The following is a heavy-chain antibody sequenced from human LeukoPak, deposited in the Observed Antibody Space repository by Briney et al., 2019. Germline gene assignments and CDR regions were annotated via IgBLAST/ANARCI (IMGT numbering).Heavy chain of an antibody. CDR3: ARAQVAGRLDY. J-gene: IGHJ4*02. Sequence: GGSLRLSCAASGFTFSSYSMTWVRQAPGKGLEWVSSISSSSSYIYYADSVKGRFTISRDNAKNSLYLQMNSLRAEDTAVYYCARAQVAGRLDYWGQGTPVTVSS. V-gene: IGHV3-21*01. D-gene: IGHD6-19*01. CDR1: GFTFSSYS. CDR2: ISSSSSYI.